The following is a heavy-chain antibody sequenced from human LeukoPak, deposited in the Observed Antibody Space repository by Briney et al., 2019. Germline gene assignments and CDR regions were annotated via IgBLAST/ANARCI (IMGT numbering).Heavy chain of an antibody. CDR2: IYTSGST. D-gene: IGHD3-16*01. CDR3: ARGGLRDAFDI. Sequence: SETLSLTCAVSGGSLSSYSWSCIRQPAGKGLEWIGRIYTSGSTNYNPSLKSRVTMSVDTSKNQFSLKLSSVTAADTAVYYCARGGLRDAFDIWGQGTMVTVSS. V-gene: IGHV4-4*07. J-gene: IGHJ3*02. CDR1: GGSLSSYS.